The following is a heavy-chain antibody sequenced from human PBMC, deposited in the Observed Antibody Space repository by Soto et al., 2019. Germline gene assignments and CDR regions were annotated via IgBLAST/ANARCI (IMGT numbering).Heavy chain of an antibody. CDR2: IYPADSGT. D-gene: IGHD3-10*01. J-gene: IGHJ6*02. CDR1: GYTFTNYW. CDR3: SRLTGYFDSEWKWPGPASYYYSAMDV. Sequence: GESLKISCKGSGYTFTNYWIGWVRQMPGRGLEWMGIIYPADSGTRYSPSFQGQVTILADKSINTAYLQWSSLKASDTAIYYCSRLTGYFDSEWKWPGPASYYYSAMDVRGPRTTVTVSS. V-gene: IGHV5-51*01.